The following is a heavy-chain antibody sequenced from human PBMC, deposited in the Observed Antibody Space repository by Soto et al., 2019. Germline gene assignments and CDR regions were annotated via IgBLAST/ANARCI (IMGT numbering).Heavy chain of an antibody. CDR2: IIPLFGTA. D-gene: IGHD2-21*01. Sequence: QVQLVQSGAEVKKPGSSVRVSCKASGGTFSRYAISWVRQPPGQGLEWMGGIIPLFGTANYAQRLQGSVRITGDESTTTAYMELSGLRAEDTAVYYCARAVHLNCGGYYYFYWGQGTLVTGSS. V-gene: IGHV1-69*01. CDR1: GGTFSRYA. CDR3: ARAVHLNCGGYYYFY. J-gene: IGHJ4*02.